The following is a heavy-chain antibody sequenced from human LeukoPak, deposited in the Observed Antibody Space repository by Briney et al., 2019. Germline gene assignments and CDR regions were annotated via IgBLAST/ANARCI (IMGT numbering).Heavy chain of an antibody. D-gene: IGHD3-10*01. CDR1: GYTLTELS. CDR3: ATVAYGSGSYHFDY. Sequence: ASVKVSCKVSGYTLTELSMHWVRQAPGKGLEWMGGFDPEDGETIYAQKFQGRVTMTEDTSTDTAYMELSSLRPEDAAVYYCATVAYGSGSYHFDYWGQGTLVTVSS. CDR2: FDPEDGET. J-gene: IGHJ4*02. V-gene: IGHV1-24*01.